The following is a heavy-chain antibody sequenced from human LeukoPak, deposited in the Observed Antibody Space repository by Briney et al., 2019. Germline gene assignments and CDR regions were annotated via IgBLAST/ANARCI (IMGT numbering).Heavy chain of an antibody. J-gene: IGHJ4*02. CDR3: ATDLGVNWNCWAAKFGFDY. V-gene: IGHV3-30*03. D-gene: IGHD1-7*01. CDR2: ISYDGSNK. CDR1: GFTFGSYG. Sequence: PGGSLRLSCAAAGFTFGSYGMHWVRQAPGKGLEWVAVISYDGSNKYYVDSVKGRFSICRDNSKNTLYLQMNSVRAEDTAVSYCATDLGVNWNCWAAKFGFDYCSQATLVTVS.